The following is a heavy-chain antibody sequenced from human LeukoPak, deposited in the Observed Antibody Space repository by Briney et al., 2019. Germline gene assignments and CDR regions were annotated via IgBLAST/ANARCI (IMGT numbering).Heavy chain of an antibody. J-gene: IGHJ4*02. D-gene: IGHD3-9*01. V-gene: IGHV3-30*18. Sequence: GRSLRLSCAASGFTFSRHGMHWVRQAPGKGLEWVAVIGDTGRARYYADSVKGRFTISRDNSKNSLYLQMNSLRTEDTALYYCAKGPYYYDILTGYLLDYWGQGTLVTVSS. CDR1: GFTFSRHG. CDR2: IGDTGRAR. CDR3: AKGPYYYDILTGYLLDY.